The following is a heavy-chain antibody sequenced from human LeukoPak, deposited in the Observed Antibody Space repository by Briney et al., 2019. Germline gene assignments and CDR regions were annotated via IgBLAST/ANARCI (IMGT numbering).Heavy chain of an antibody. D-gene: IGHD6-19*01. V-gene: IGHV4-59*01. J-gene: IGHJ4*02. Sequence: SETLSLTCTVSGGSISSYYWSWIRQPPGKGLEWIGYIYYSGSTNYNPSLKSRVTISVDTSKNQFSLKLSSVTAADTAVYYCARGFQWLVRWGQGTLVTVSS. CDR2: IYYSGST. CDR1: GGSISSYY. CDR3: ARGFQWLVR.